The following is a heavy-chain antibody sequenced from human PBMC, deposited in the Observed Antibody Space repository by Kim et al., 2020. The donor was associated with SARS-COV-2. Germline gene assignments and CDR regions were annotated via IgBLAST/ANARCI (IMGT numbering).Heavy chain of an antibody. Sequence: YAQKVQGRVTMTTEASTSTAYMELRSLRSDDTAVYYCARVAGSYYGVLDYWGQGTLVTVSS. J-gene: IGHJ4*02. D-gene: IGHD1-26*01. CDR3: ARVAGSYYGVLDY. V-gene: IGHV1-18*01.